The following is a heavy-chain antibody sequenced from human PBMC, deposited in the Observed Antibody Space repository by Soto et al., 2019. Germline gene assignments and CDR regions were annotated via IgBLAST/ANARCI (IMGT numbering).Heavy chain of an antibody. J-gene: IGHJ6*02. D-gene: IGHD2-2*01. CDR3: ARDQGYCSSTSCYPQYYYYYYGMDV. Sequence: ASVKVSCKASGYTFTMYGISCVVQAPVQWRDGMGWISAYNGNTNYAQKLQGRVTMTTDTSTSTAYMELRSLRSDDTAVYYCARDQGYCSSTSCYPQYYYYYYGMDVWGQGTTVTVSS. CDR2: ISAYNGNT. CDR1: GYTFTMYG. V-gene: IGHV1-18*04.